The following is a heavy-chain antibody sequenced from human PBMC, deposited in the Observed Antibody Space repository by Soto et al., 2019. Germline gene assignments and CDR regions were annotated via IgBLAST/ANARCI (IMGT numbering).Heavy chain of an antibody. CDR3: ARDGPIYDILSARYFYGMDV. CDR1: GYTFRNYA. CDR2: INGGNGNT. Sequence: ASVKVSCKANGYTFRNYAMHWVRQAPEQGLEWMGWINGGNGNTKYSQKFQGRVTITRDTSASTAYMELSSLRSEDTAVYYCARDGPIYDILSARYFYGMDVWGQGTTVTVSS. V-gene: IGHV1-3*01. J-gene: IGHJ6*02. D-gene: IGHD3-9*01.